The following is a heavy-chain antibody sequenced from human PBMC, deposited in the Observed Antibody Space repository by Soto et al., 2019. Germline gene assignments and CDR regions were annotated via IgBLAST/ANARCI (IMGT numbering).Heavy chain of an antibody. CDR1: GFTLSDHY. CDR2: TKNKANRYTT. J-gene: IGHJ4*02. Sequence: GGSLRLSCAASGFTLSDHYMDWVRQAPGKGLEWAGRTKNKANRYTTEYAASVNGRFTISRDDSKNSLYLQMNSLKTEDTAVYYCARWVSGSPDNWGQGTLVTVSS. D-gene: IGHD1-26*01. V-gene: IGHV3-72*01. CDR3: ARWVSGSPDN.